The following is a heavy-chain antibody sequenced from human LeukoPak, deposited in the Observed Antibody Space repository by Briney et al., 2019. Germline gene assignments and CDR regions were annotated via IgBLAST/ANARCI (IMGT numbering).Heavy chain of an antibody. CDR3: ARADDYTLGGRIRYYYMDV. V-gene: IGHV1-69*13. CDR1: GGTFSSYA. CDR2: IIPIFGTA. J-gene: IGHJ6*03. D-gene: IGHD4-11*01. Sequence: SVKVSCKASGGTFSSYAISWVRRAPGQGLEWMGGIIPIFGTANYAQKFQGRVTITADESTSTAYMELSSLRSEDTAVYYCARADDYTLGGRIRYYYMDVWGKGTTVTVSS.